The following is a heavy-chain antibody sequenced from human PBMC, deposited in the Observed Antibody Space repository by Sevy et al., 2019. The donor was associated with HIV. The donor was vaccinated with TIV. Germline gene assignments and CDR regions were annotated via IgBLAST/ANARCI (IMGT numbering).Heavy chain of an antibody. Sequence: SETLSLTCAVSGGSSSGYYWAWIRQSPGKGLEWIGEISHRGSTKYNPSLKSRVSISVDTSKDQISLRLTSLTAADTAVYYCARVGIMATTEYGMDVWGQGTTVTVSS. D-gene: IGHD1-1*01. CDR1: GGSSSGYY. V-gene: IGHV4-34*01. CDR2: ISHRGST. J-gene: IGHJ6*02. CDR3: ARVGIMATTEYGMDV.